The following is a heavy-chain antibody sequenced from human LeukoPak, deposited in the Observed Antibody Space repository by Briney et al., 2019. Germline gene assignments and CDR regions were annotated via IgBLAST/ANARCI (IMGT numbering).Heavy chain of an antibody. CDR3: ARDNPNWNYDYYYYYMDV. CDR1: GGSIGSYY. V-gene: IGHV4-4*07. J-gene: IGHJ6*03. Sequence: SETLSLTCTVSGGSIGSYYWSWIRQPAGKGLEWIGRIYTSGSTNYNPSLKSRVTMSVDTSKNQFSLKLSSVTAADTAVYYCARDNPNWNYDYYYYYMDVWGKGTTVTVSS. CDR2: IYTSGST. D-gene: IGHD1-7*01.